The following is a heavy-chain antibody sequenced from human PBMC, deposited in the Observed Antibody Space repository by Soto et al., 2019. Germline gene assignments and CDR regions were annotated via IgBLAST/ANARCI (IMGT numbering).Heavy chain of an antibody. CDR2: ICSGGST. CDR1: GFTVSSNY. Sequence: EVQLVESGGGLVQPGGSLRLSCAASGFTVSSNYMSWVRQAPGKGLEWVSVICSGGSTYYADSLKGRFTISRDNSKNTLYLQMNSLRTEDTAVYYCARDTFYLDWGQGTMVTVSS. CDR3: ARDTFYLD. D-gene: IGHD3-16*02. V-gene: IGHV3-66*01. J-gene: IGHJ3*01.